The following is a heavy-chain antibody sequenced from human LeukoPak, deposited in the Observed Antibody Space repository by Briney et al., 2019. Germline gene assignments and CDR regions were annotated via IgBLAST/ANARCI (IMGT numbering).Heavy chain of an antibody. CDR3: ARRRVTVVRGVDITSYYFDY. D-gene: IGHD3-10*01. CDR1: GFTFSSYS. CDR2: ISSSSSYI. Sequence: GGSLRLSCAASGFTFSSYSMNWVRQAPGKELEWVSSISSSSSYIYYADSVKGRFTISRDNAKNSLYLQMNSLRAEDTALYYCARRRVTVVRGVDITSYYFDYWGQGTLVTVSS. V-gene: IGHV3-21*04. J-gene: IGHJ4*02.